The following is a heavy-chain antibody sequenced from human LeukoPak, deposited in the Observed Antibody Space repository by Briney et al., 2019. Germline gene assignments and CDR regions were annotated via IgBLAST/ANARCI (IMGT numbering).Heavy chain of an antibody. J-gene: IGHJ4*02. CDR3: ARDHIAVAGSGLDY. V-gene: IGHV3-21*01. CDR2: ISSSSSYI. Sequence: GGSLRLSCAASRFTFSSYSMNWVRQAPGKGLEWVSSISSSSSYIYYADSVKGRFTISRDNAKNSLYLQMNSLRAEDTAVYYCARDHIAVAGSGLDYWGQGTLVTVSS. CDR1: RFTFSSYS. D-gene: IGHD6-19*01.